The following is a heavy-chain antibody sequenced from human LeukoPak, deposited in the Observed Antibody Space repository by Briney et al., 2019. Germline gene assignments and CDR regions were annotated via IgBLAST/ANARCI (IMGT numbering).Heavy chain of an antibody. CDR2: IYGDGST. Sequence: GGSLRLSCAASGFTVNNNYMNWVRQAPGKGLEWVSGIYGDGSTYYADSVKGRFTISRDSSKNTLYLQMNSLRAEDTAVYYCARDCRGNPDYWGQGTLVTVSS. CDR3: ARDCRGNPDY. D-gene: IGHD1-14*01. CDR1: GFTVNNNY. J-gene: IGHJ4*02. V-gene: IGHV3-53*01.